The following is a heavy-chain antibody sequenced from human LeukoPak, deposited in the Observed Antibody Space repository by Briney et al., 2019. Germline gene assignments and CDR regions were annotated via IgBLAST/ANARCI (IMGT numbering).Heavy chain of an antibody. CDR3: ARRTQGAYYDFWTGSWFDP. D-gene: IGHD3-3*01. V-gene: IGHV4-59*01. CDR1: GGSISSYY. Sequence: SETLSLTCTVSGGSISSYYWSWIRQPPGKGLEWIGYIYYSGSTNYNPSLKSRVTISVDTSKNQLSLKLSSVTAADTAVYYCARRTQGAYYDFWTGSWFDPWGQGTLVTVSS. J-gene: IGHJ5*02. CDR2: IYYSGST.